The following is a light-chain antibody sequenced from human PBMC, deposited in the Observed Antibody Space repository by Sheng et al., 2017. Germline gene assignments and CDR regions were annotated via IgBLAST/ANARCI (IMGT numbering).Light chain of an antibody. Sequence: IQLTQSPSSLSASVGDRVTITCRASQSVDKFFAWYQQTPGKAPNLLISAASTLQSGVPSRFSGSGSGTDLTLTISDLQPEDVATYYCQQLSTYPYTFGQGTKVEIK. J-gene: IGKJ2*01. CDR2: AAS. CDR1: QSVDKF. V-gene: IGKV1-9*01. CDR3: QQLSTYPYT.